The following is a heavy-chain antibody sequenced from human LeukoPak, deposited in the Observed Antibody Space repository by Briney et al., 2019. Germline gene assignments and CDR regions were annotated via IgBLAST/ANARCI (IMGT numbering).Heavy chain of an antibody. D-gene: IGHD1-26*01. CDR1: GFTFTSYS. CDR3: AKGGKWDVTPFDY. CDR2: SGGGGST. J-gene: IGHJ4*02. Sequence: PGGSLRLSGAASGFTFTSYSMNWVRQAPGKGLEWVSTSGGGGSTYYADSVKGRFTISRDNSKNTLYLQVNSLRAEDTAVYYCAKGGKWDVTPFDYWGQGTLVTVSS. V-gene: IGHV3-23*01.